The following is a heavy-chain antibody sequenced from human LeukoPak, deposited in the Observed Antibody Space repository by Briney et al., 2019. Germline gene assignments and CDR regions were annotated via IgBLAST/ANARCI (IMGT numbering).Heavy chain of an antibody. CDR2: IYYSGST. CDR1: GGSMSSYY. D-gene: IGHD5-24*01. Sequence: SETLPLTCTVSGGSMSSYYWSWIQQPPGKGLEWIGYIYYSGSTKYNPSLKSRVTISVDTSKNQFSLKLSSATAADTAVYYCARGARAGYNLEPFDYWGQGTLVTVSS. J-gene: IGHJ4*02. CDR3: ARGARAGYNLEPFDY. V-gene: IGHV4-59*08.